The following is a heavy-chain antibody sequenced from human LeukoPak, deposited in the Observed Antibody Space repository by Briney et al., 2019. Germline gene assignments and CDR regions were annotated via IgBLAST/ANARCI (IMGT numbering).Heavy chain of an antibody. D-gene: IGHD3-16*02. CDR3: ARDLAGDLYTFFDY. J-gene: IGHJ4*02. Sequence: ASVKVSCKTTGYTFTGYHLHWVRQAPGQGLEWMAWIQSDSGDTNYAQKFQGRVTVTRDKFTRTSYIEVDRLSSDDTAVYYCARDLAGDLYTFFDYWGQGTLVTVSS. CDR1: GYTFTGYH. CDR2: IQSDSGDT. V-gene: IGHV1-2*02.